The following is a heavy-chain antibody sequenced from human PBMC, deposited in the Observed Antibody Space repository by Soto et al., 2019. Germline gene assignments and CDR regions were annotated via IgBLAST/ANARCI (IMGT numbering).Heavy chain of an antibody. V-gene: IGHV3-23*01. J-gene: IGHJ4*02. D-gene: IGHD3-22*01. CDR1: GFTFSSYA. CDR2: VSDSGTST. CDR3: TKIYDSTGSTFDY. Sequence: GGSLRLSCAASGFTFSSYAMNWVRQAPGKGLEWVSSVSDSGTSTYYADSVKGRFTISRDNFKNTLYLQMNSLRAEDTAVYYCTKIYDSTGSTFDYGGQETLVTVSS.